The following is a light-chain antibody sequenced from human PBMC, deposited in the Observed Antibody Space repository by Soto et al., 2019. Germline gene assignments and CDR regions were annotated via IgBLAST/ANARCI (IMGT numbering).Light chain of an antibody. CDR2: AAS. CDR1: QSISIY. J-gene: IGKJ2*01. CDR3: QQSYSTPYI. Sequence: DIQMTQSPSSLSASVGDRVAITCRASQSISIYLNWYQQKPGKAPKLLIYAASSLQSGVPSRFSGSVSGTDFTLTISSLQPEDFATYYCQQSYSTPYIFGQGTQLEI. V-gene: IGKV1-39*01.